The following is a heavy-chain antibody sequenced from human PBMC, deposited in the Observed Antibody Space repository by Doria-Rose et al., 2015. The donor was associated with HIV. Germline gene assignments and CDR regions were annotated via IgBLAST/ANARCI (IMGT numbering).Heavy chain of an antibody. D-gene: IGHD6-13*01. V-gene: IGHV2-26*01. CDR3: ARIKSSRWYHKYYFDF. Sequence: QITLKESGPVLVKPTETLTLTCTVSGVSLSSPGMGVSWIRQPPGKALEWLANMYSDDERSYETSLKSRLTISRCTSKSQVVLTMTDMDPVDTTTYYCARIKSSRWYHKYYFDFWGQGTLVIVSA. CDR1: GVSLSSPGMG. CDR2: MYSDDER. J-gene: IGHJ4*02.